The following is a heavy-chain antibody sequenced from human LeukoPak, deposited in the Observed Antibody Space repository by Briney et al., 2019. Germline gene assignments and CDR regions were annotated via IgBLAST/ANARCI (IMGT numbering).Heavy chain of an antibody. D-gene: IGHD2-15*01. V-gene: IGHV1-69*13. CDR2: IIPIFGTA. J-gene: IGHJ6*03. CDR1: GGTFSSYA. Sequence: ASVKASCKASGGTFSSYAISWVRQAPGQGLEWMGGIIPIFGTANYAQKFQGRVTITADESTSTAYMELSSLRSEDTAVYYCARAWVVVAALHGGSYMDVWGKGTTVTVSS. CDR3: ARAWVVVAALHGGSYMDV.